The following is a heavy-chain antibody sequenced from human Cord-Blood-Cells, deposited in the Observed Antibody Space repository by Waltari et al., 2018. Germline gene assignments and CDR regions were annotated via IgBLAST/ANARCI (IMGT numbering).Heavy chain of an antibody. D-gene: IGHD1-26*01. CDR3: ARALESGSCPDY. Sequence: QVQLVESGGGVVQPGGSLRLSWSASGFTFRTYGRHWARQAPGKGLEWVAVIWYDGSNKYYADSVKGRFTISRDNSKNTLYLQMNSLRAEDTAVYYCARALESGSCPDYWGQGTLVTVSS. CDR2: IWYDGSNK. CDR1: GFTFRTYG. V-gene: IGHV3-33*01. J-gene: IGHJ4*02.